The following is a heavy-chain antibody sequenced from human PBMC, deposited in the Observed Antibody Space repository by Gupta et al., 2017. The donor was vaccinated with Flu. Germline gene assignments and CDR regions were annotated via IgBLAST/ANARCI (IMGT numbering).Heavy chain of an antibody. D-gene: IGHD6-19*01. J-gene: IGHJ3*02. CDR1: GGSFSGYY. CDR2: IKHSGST. CDR3: ARVRRQSGAFDI. V-gene: IGHV4-34*01. Sequence: QVQLQQWGAGLLKPSETLSLTCPVYGGSFSGYYWSWIRHTPGKGLEWMWEIKHSGSTNYTPSLKSRVTISVDRAKNQFSLKLSSVTASDTAVYDCARVRRQSGAFDIWGQGTMVTVSS.